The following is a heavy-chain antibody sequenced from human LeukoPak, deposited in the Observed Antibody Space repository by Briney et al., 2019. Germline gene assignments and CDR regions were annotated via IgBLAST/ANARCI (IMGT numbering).Heavy chain of an antibody. Sequence: PGGSLRLSCAASGFTFSSYGMHWVRQAPGKGLEWVAFIRYDGSNKYYADSVKGRFTISRDNSKNTLYLQMNSLRAEDTAVYYCAKGRGDFQLPFGDYWGQGTLVTVSS. D-gene: IGHD2-2*01. CDR2: IRYDGSNK. V-gene: IGHV3-30*02. CDR1: GFTFSSYG. CDR3: AKGRGDFQLPFGDY. J-gene: IGHJ4*02.